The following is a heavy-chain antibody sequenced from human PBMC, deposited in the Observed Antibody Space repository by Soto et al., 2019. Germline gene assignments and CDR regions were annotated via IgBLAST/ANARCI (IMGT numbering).Heavy chain of an antibody. V-gene: IGHV3-21*01. J-gene: IGHJ4*02. D-gene: IGHD5-12*01. CDR2: ISSSSSYI. Sequence: GGSLRLSCAASGFTFSSYSMNWVRQAPGKGLEWVSSISSSSSYIYYADSVKGRFTISRDNAKNSLYLQMNSLRAEDTAVYYCARDLINIVATTRPDYWGQGTLVTVSS. CDR3: ARDLINIVATTRPDY. CDR1: GFTFSSYS.